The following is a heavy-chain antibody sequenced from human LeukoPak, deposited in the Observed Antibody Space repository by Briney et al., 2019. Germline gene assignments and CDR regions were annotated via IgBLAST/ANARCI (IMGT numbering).Heavy chain of an antibody. CDR3: ARDRGSLEYDY. Sequence: PGGSLRLSCAASGFTFSSYAMHWVRQAPGKGLEWVAVISYDGSNKYYADSVKGRFTISRDNAKNTLYLQMNSLRAEDTAMYYCARDRGSLEYDYWGQGTLVTVSS. CDR1: GFTFSSYA. CDR2: ISYDGSNK. D-gene: IGHD1-26*01. J-gene: IGHJ4*02. V-gene: IGHV3-30*04.